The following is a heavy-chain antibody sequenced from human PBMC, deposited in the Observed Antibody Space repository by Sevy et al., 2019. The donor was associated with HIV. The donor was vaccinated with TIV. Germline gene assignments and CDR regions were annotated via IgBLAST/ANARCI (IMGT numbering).Heavy chain of an antibody. CDR3: AKDGVSRNKLWDWFDP. CDR1: GFTFNIYA. CDR2: IGSGDK. J-gene: IGHJ5*02. D-gene: IGHD2-21*01. V-gene: IGHV3-23*01. Sequence: GGSLRLSCATSGFTFNIYAMSWVRQAPGKGLEWVSTIGSGDKYYADYVQGRFTISRDDSKSAVYLQMNSLRADDTAVYYCAKDGVSRNKLWDWFDPWGQGTLVTVSS.